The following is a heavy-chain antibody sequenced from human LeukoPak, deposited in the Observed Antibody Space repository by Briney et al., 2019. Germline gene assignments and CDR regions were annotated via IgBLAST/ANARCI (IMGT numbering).Heavy chain of an antibody. CDR2: INPSGGSA. J-gene: IGHJ4*02. CDR3: ARVHGGYYDHVDY. CDR1: GYTFTSYY. Sequence: ASVKVSCKASGYTFTSYYMHWVRQAPGQGLEWMGIINPSGGSASYAQKLQGRVTITRDASTSTVYMELSSLRSEDTAVYYCARVHGGYYDHVDYWGQGTLVTVSS. D-gene: IGHD4-23*01. V-gene: IGHV1-46*01.